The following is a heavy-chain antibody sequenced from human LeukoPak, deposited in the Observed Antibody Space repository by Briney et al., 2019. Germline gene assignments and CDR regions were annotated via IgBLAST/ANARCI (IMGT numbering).Heavy chain of an antibody. J-gene: IGHJ4*02. V-gene: IGHV3-21*04. Sequence: GGSLRLSCAASGFTFSSYAMSWVRQAPGEGLEWVSSIRSSSSVIYYADSVTGRFTISRDNTKDSVYLQMNSLRVDDTAMYYCVRGRGATGLNFFDFWGQGTLVTVSS. CDR1: GFTFSSYA. D-gene: IGHD2-15*01. CDR3: VRGRGATGLNFFDF. CDR2: IRSSSSVI.